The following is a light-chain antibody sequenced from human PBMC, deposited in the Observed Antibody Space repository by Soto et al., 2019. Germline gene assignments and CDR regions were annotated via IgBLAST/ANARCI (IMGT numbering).Light chain of an antibody. CDR1: QSVSSSY. V-gene: IGKV3-20*01. J-gene: IGKJ1*01. CDR3: QQYRSWPRT. CDR2: GAS. Sequence: EIVLTQSPGTLSLSPGERATFSCRASQSVSSSYIAWYQQKRGQAPRRLIYGASIRATGIPDRFSGSGSGTDFTLTISRLEPEDFAVYYCQQYRSWPRTFGQGTKV.